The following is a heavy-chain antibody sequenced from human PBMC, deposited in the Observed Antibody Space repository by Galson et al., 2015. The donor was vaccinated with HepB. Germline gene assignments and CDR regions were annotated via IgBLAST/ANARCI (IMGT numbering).Heavy chain of an antibody. CDR1: GYTFTGYY. V-gene: IGHV1-2*04. CDR3: ARDWGGIIVGATDYGMDV. D-gene: IGHD1-26*01. J-gene: IGHJ6*02. Sequence: SVKVSCKASGYTFTGYYMHWVRQAPGQGLEWMGWINPNSGGTNYAQKFQGWVTMTRDTSISTAYMELSRLRSDDTAVYYCARDWGGIIVGATDYGMDVWGQGTMVTVSS. CDR2: INPNSGGT.